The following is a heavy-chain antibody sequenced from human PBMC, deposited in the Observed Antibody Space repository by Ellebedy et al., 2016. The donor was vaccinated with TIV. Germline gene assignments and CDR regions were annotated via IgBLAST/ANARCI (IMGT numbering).Heavy chain of an antibody. D-gene: IGHD6-19*01. Sequence: AASVKVSCKASGYTFTSYFMHWVRQAPGQGLEWMGIINPSGGSTTYAQKLQGRITMTRDTSTSTVYMELSSLRSEDTAVYFCARARSSGWLHTPDYWGQGTLVTVSS. V-gene: IGHV1-46*04. CDR1: GYTFTSYF. J-gene: IGHJ4*02. CDR2: INPSGGST. CDR3: ARARSSGWLHTPDY.